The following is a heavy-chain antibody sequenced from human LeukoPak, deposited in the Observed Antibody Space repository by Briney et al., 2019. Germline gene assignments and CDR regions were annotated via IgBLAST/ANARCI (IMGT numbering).Heavy chain of an antibody. CDR2: INAGNGNT. Sequence: GASVKVSCKASGYTFTSYAMHWVRQAPGQRLEWMGWINAGNGNTKYSQKFQGRVTITRDTSASTAYMELSSLRSEDTAVYYCARSRSIQLWLTAFDIWGQGTMVTVSS. CDR3: ARSRSIQLWLTAFDI. D-gene: IGHD5-18*01. CDR1: GYTFTSYA. J-gene: IGHJ3*02. V-gene: IGHV1-3*01.